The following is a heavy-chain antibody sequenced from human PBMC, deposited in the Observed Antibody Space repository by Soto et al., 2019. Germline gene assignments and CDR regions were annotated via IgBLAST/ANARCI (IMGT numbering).Heavy chain of an antibody. V-gene: IGHV1-69*02. Sequence: QVQLVQSGAEVKKPGSSVKVSCKASGGTVSSYTISWVRQAPGQGLEWMGRSIPILGIAKYAQKFQGRVTITADKATRTAYMELRRLRSEDTDGYYCETRRGDGYNDYWGKGTLVTVSS. D-gene: IGHD3-10*01. CDR3: ETRRGDGYNDY. CDR1: GGTVSSYT. CDR2: SIPILGIA. J-gene: IGHJ4*02.